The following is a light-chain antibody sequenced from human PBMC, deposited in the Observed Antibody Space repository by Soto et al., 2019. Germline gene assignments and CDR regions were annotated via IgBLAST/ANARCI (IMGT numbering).Light chain of an antibody. CDR3: MQALQAPRT. CDR1: QSLLSTNGKNY. V-gene: IGKV2-28*01. Sequence: DIVMTQSPLSLPVTPGDPASISCRSSQSLLSTNGKNYLAWYLQKPGQSPQLLMYFSYTRASGVPDRFSGSGSGTAFTLKSSRVEAEDVGVYFCMQALQAPRTFGQGTKLEI. J-gene: IGKJ2*01. CDR2: FSY.